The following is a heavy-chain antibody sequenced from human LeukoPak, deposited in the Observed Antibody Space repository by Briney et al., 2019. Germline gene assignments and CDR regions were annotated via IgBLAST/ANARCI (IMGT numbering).Heavy chain of an antibody. D-gene: IGHD5-18*01. J-gene: IGHJ4*02. CDR2: IYYSGST. CDR1: GGSISSSSYY. Sequence: SETLSLTCTVSGGSISSSSYYWGWIRQPPGKGLEWIGSIYYSGSTYYNPSLKSRVTILVDTSKIQFSLKVSSVTAADTAVYYCARQAVDTAMVDYWGQGSLATVSS. CDR3: ARQAVDTAMVDY. V-gene: IGHV4-39*01.